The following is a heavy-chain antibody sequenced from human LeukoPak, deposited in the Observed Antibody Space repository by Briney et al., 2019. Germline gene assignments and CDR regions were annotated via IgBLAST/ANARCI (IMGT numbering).Heavy chain of an antibody. Sequence: GESLKISCKGSGXSFTSYWIAWVRQMPGKGLEWMGVIYPGDSDTRYSPSLKSLLTISAAKSITTAYLQWSSLKASDTATYYCARRKDGVDVWGQGTTVTVSS. J-gene: IGHJ6*02. CDR3: ARRKDGVDV. V-gene: IGHV5-51*01. CDR2: IYPGDSDT. CDR1: GXSFTSYW.